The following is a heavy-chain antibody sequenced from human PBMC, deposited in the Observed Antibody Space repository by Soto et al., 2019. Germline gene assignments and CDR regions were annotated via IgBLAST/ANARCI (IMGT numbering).Heavy chain of an antibody. CDR2: IIPIFGTA. CDR1: GGTFSNYA. CDR3: ARDMKEWLRPQGLYYFDY. Sequence: ASVKVSCKASGGTFSNYAISWVRQAPGQGLEWMGGIIPIFGTANYAQKFQGRVTITADKSTSTAYMELSSLRSEDTAVYYCARDMKEWLRPQGLYYFDYWGQGTLVTVSS. D-gene: IGHD5-12*01. J-gene: IGHJ4*02. V-gene: IGHV1-69*06.